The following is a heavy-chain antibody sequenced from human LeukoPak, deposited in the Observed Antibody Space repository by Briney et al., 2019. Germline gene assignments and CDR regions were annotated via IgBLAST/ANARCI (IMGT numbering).Heavy chain of an antibody. V-gene: IGHV1-24*01. Sequence: ASVKVSCKVSGYTLTELSMHWVRQAPGKGLEWMGGFDPEDGETIYAQKFQGRVTMTKDTSTDTAYMELSSLRSEDTAVYYCATDPYYYGSGSYYNKSGWFDPWGQGTLVTVSS. CDR1: GYTLTELS. J-gene: IGHJ5*02. D-gene: IGHD3-10*01. CDR2: FDPEDGET. CDR3: ATDPYYYGSGSYYNKSGWFDP.